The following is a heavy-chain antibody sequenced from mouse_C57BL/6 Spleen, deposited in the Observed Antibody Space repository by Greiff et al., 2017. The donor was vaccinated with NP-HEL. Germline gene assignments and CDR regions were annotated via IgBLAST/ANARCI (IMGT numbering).Heavy chain of an antibody. V-gene: IGHV5-16*01. D-gene: IGHD1-1*01. CDR3: ARDGGSNEYYFDY. J-gene: IGHJ2*01. Sequence: EVQLVESEGGLVQPGSSMKLSCTASGFTFSDYYMAWVRQVPEKGLEWVANINYDGSSTYYLDSLKSRFIISRDNAKNILYLQMSSLKSEDTATYYCARDGGSNEYYFDYWGQGTTLTVSS. CDR1: GFTFSDYY. CDR2: INYDGSST.